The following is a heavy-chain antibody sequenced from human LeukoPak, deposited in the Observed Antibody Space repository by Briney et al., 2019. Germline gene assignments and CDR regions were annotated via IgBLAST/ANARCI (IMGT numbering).Heavy chain of an antibody. D-gene: IGHD5-18*01. J-gene: IGHJ4*02. V-gene: IGHV3-23*01. CDR2: ISGSGGST. CDR3: AKDVDTAMVNPTFDY. Sequence: GGSLRLSCAASGFTFSSYAMSWVRQAPGKGLEWVSAISGSGGSTYYADSVKGRFSISRDNSKNTLYLQMNSLRAEDTAVYYCAKDVDTAMVNPTFDYWGQGTLVTVSS. CDR1: GFTFSSYA.